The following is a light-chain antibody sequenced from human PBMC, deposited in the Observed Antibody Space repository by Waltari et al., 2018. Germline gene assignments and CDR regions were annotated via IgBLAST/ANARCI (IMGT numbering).Light chain of an antibody. V-gene: IGLV4-69*01. Sequence: QPVLTQSPSASASLGASVKLTCTLSSEHSSYVIAWHQQQPDKGPRYLRKVHTDGSHMKGGGIPDRFSGSSSGAERSLIISSLQSEDEADYYCQTWGSGIQVFGGGTKLTVL. CDR2: VHTDGSH. J-gene: IGLJ3*02. CDR3: QTWGSGIQV. CDR1: SEHSSYV.